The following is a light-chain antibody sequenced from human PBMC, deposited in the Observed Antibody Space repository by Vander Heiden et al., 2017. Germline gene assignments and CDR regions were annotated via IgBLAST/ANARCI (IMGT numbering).Light chain of an antibody. CDR2: SNN. V-gene: IGLV1-44*01. CDR3: AASDDSRNGWV. CDR1: SANIGSNP. Sequence: QPVLTPPPSALGTPGPSVTISCSGSSANIGSNPVTWSTQPPGPAPQLLIFSNNRRPSGVPDRFSASKYATSAALAIIGLQAEDEADYYCAASDDSRNGWVFGGGTKLTVL. J-gene: IGLJ2*01.